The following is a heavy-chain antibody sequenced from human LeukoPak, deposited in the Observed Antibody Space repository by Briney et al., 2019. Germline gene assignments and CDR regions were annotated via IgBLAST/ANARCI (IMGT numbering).Heavy chain of an antibody. CDR1: GFTFSSYT. Sequence: TGGSLRLSCAASGFTFSSYTMHWVRQAPGKGLEWVAIISYDGSNKYYADSVKGRFTISRDNSKNTLYLQMNSLRAEDTAVYYCAKDGHDFWSGYYFDYWGQGTLVTVSS. CDR2: ISYDGSNK. J-gene: IGHJ4*02. V-gene: IGHV3-30-3*01. D-gene: IGHD3-3*01. CDR3: AKDGHDFWSGYYFDY.